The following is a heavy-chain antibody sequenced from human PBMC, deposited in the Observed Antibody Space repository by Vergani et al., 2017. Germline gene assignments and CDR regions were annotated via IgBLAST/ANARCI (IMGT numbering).Heavy chain of an antibody. CDR3: AKHFRGWCIDS. Sequence: HVQLVESGGGVVQRGGSLRLSCATSGFTLSNYDMPWIRQGPGKGLEFVAFIQFDGSKQYYADSVKGRFTLSRDFSKNTLYLQMNSLRTDDTATYYCAKHFRGWCIDSWGQGTQVIVSS. J-gene: IGHJ4*02. CDR2: IQFDGSKQ. V-gene: IGHV3-30*02. D-gene: IGHD4/OR15-4a*01. CDR1: GFTLSNYD.